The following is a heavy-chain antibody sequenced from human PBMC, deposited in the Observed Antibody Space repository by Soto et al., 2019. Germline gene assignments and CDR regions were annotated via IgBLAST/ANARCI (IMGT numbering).Heavy chain of an antibody. CDR3: ARAIVVVPAAPDY. V-gene: IGHV4-31*03. CDR1: GGSISSGGYY. CDR2: IYYSGST. D-gene: IGHD2-2*01. J-gene: IGHJ4*02. Sequence: QVQLQESGPGLVKPSQTLSLTCTVSGGSISSGGYYWSWIRQHPGKGLEWIGYIYYSGSTYYNPSLKSRVTIAADTSKNQFSLKLSSVHAADTAVYYCARAIVVVPAAPDYWGQGTLVTVSS.